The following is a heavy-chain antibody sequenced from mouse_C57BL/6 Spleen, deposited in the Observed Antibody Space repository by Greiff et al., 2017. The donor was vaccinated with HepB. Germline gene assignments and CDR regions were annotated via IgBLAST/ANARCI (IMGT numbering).Heavy chain of an antibody. V-gene: IGHV1-66*01. CDR3: ARAGIYYGNDMYYFDY. Sequence: QVQLQQSGPELVKPGASVKISCKASGYSFTSYYIHWVKQRPGQGLEWIGWIYPGSGNTKYNETFKGQATLTADTSSSTAYMQLSSLTSEDSAVYYCARAGIYYGNDMYYFDYWGQGTTLTVSS. J-gene: IGHJ2*01. D-gene: IGHD2-2*01. CDR1: GYSFTSYY. CDR2: IYPGSGNT.